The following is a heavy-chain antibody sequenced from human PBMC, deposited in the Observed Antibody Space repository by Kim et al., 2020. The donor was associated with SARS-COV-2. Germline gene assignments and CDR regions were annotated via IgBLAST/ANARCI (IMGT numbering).Heavy chain of an antibody. V-gene: IGHV3-30*18. CDR2: ISSDGNTK. CDR1: GFTFITYG. J-gene: IGHJ4*02. CDR3: AKTDEIRSY. D-gene: IGHD3-10*01. Sequence: GGSLRLSCEASGFTFITYGMHWVRQAPGKGLEWVAVISSDGNTKDYADSVKGRFTISRDNSRDTLYLQMNTLRTEDTAMYYCAKTDEIRSYWGQGTLGTVSS.